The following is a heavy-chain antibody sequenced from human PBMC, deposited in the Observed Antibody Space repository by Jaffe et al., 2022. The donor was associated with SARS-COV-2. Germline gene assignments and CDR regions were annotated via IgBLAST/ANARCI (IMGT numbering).Heavy chain of an antibody. CDR3: AKDSKLAKYYYYYYGIDV. V-gene: IGHV3-30*18. CDR1: EFTFSNYG. J-gene: IGHJ6*02. CDR2: ISYDGINK. Sequence: QVQLVESGGGVVQPGRSLRLSCAASEFTFSNYGMHWVRQAPGKGLEWVAVISYDGINKYYADSVKGRFTISRDNSKNTLYLQMNSLRAEDTALYYCAKDSKLAKYYYYYYGIDVWGQGTTVTVSS.